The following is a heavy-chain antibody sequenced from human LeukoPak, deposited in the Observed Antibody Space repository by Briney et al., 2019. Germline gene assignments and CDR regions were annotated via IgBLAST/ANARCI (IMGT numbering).Heavy chain of an antibody. CDR1: GFTFSSYG. J-gene: IGHJ4*02. CDR2: ISYDGSNE. Sequence: GGSLRLSCAASGFTFSSYGMHWVRQAPGKGLEWVAVISYDGSNEYYADSVKGRFTISRDNSKNTLYLQMNSLRAEDTAVYYCAKGPHYWGQGTLVTVSS. CDR3: AKGPHY. V-gene: IGHV3-30*18.